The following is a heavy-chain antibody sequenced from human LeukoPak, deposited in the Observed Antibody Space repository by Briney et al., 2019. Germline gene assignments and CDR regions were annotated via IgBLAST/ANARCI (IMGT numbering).Heavy chain of an antibody. J-gene: IGHJ4*02. CDR1: GFTFSRYW. CDR3: TTVLSSNRYYLCDY. V-gene: IGHV3-74*03. Sequence: PGEALRLSCAASGFTFSRYWMHWVREAPGKGRLCVSRISPDGSTTLYADSVKGRFTISRDNAKNTLCLQMNSLGAEDTAVYYCTTVLSSNRYYLCDYWGQGTLVTVS. CDR2: ISPDGSTT. D-gene: IGHD3-10*01.